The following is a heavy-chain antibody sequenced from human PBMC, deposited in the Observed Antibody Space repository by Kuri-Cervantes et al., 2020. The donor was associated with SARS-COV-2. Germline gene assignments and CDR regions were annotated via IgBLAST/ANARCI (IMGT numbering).Heavy chain of an antibody. V-gene: IGHV1-46*01. D-gene: IGHD3-10*01. J-gene: IGHJ6*02. CDR1: GYTFTSYY. CDR3: ARSANYGSGSYYMSYGMDV. Sequence: ASVKVSCKASGYTFTSYYMHWVRQAPGQGLEWMGIINPSGGSTSYAQKFQGRVTITADKSTSTAYMELSSLRSEDTAVYYCARSANYGSGSYYMSYGMDVWGQGTTVTVSS. CDR2: INPSGGST.